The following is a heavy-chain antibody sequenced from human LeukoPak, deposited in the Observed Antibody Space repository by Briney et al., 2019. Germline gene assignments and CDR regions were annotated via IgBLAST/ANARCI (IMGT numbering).Heavy chain of an antibody. CDR3: ARSVGATTGPFDI. D-gene: IGHD1-26*01. Sequence: SQTLSLTCAISGDSVSSNSAAWSWIRQSASRGLEWLGRTYYRSKWYYDYAVSVKRRITINPDTSKDQFSLQLNSVTPEDTAVYYCARSVGATTGPFDIWGQGTMVTVSS. J-gene: IGHJ3*02. CDR2: TYYRSKWYY. V-gene: IGHV6-1*01. CDR1: GDSVSSNSAA.